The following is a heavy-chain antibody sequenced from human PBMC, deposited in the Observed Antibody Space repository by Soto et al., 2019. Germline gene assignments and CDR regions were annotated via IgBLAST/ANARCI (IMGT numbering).Heavy chain of an antibody. CDR3: AREGPPRLN. CDR2: IRAYNGNT. V-gene: IGHV1-18*01. Sequence: QVQLVQSGAEVKKPGASVKVSCKASGYTFTSYGISWVRQAPGQGLEWMGWIRAYNGNTNYPQKLRGRVTMTTDTSTSTVYWERRSLRSDDTAVYYCAREGPPRLNWGQGTLVTVSS. J-gene: IGHJ4*02. CDR1: GYTFTSYG.